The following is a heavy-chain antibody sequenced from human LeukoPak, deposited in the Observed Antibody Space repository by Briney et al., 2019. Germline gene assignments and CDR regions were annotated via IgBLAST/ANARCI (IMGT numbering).Heavy chain of an antibody. V-gene: IGHV4-34*01. CDR2: INHSGST. CDR3: ARGSEDSSGTGWFDP. D-gene: IGHD3-22*01. J-gene: IGHJ5*02. CDR1: GGSFSGYY. Sequence: SETLSLTCAVYGGSFSGYYWSWIRQPPGKGLEWIGEINHSGSTNYNPSLKSRVTISVDTSKNQFSLKLSSVTAADTAVYYCARGSEDSSGTGWFDPWGQGTLVTVSS.